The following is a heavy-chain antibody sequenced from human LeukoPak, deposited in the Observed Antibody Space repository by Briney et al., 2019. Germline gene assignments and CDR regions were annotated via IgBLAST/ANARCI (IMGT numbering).Heavy chain of an antibody. CDR3: ARARPGDCFDY. CDR2: MNPNSGNT. CDR1: GYTFTSYY. V-gene: IGHV1-8*02. Sequence: AASVKVSCKASGYTFTSYYMHWVRQATGQGLEWMGWMNPNSGNTGYAQKFQGRVTMTRNTSISTAYMELSSLRSDDTAVYYCARARPGDCFDYWGQGTLVTVSP. J-gene: IGHJ4*02.